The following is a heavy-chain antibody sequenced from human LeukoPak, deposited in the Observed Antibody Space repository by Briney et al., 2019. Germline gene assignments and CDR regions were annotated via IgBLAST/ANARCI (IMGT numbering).Heavy chain of an antibody. V-gene: IGHV1-69*06. Sequence: GASVKVSCKASGGTFSSYAISWVRQAPGQGLEWMGGIIPIFGTANYAQKFQGRVTITADKSTSTAYMELSSLSSEDTAVYYCARGAMVRGVIGYYYYGMDVWGKGTTVTVSS. D-gene: IGHD3-10*01. CDR2: IIPIFGTA. J-gene: IGHJ6*04. CDR3: ARGAMVRGVIGYYYYGMDV. CDR1: GGTFSSYA.